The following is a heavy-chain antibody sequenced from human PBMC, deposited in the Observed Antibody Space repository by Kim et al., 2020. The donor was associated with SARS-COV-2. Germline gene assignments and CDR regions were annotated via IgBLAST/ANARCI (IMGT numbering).Heavy chain of an antibody. J-gene: IGHJ6*02. Sequence: YADSVQGRFTISRDNSKTTLYMQMSSLRAEDTAIYYCAKDPFGDLYGMDVWGQGTAVTVPS. V-gene: IGHV3-33*06. CDR3: AKDPFGDLYGMDV. D-gene: IGHD3-10*01.